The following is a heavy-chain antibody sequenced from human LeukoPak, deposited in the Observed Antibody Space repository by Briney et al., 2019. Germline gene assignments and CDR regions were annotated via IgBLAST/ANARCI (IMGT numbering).Heavy chain of an antibody. CDR3: ARHCGHCSSYYFDY. Sequence: PSETLSLTCTVSGGSISSSSYYWGWIRQPPGKGLEWIGSFYYSGSTYYNPSPKSRVIISVDTSKNQFSLKLSSVTAADTAVYYCARHCGHCSSYYFDYWGQGTLVTVSS. D-gene: IGHD2-2*03. CDR1: GGSISSSSYY. V-gene: IGHV4-39*01. CDR2: FYYSGST. J-gene: IGHJ4*02.